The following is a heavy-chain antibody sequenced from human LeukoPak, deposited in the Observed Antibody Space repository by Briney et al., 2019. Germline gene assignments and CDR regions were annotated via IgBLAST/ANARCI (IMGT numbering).Heavy chain of an antibody. CDR3: GKDGPRDGYSRDY. CDR2: IWYDGSNK. V-gene: IGHV3-33*06. CDR1: GFTFSSYG. D-gene: IGHD5-24*01. J-gene: IGHJ4*02. Sequence: PGGSLRLSCAPSGFTFSSYGMRWVRQARRKGRVWVAVIWYDGSNKYYADSGKGRLTNSRENSKNTLYLQMNSLRAEDTAVYYCGKDGPRDGYSRDYWGQGNLVTVSS.